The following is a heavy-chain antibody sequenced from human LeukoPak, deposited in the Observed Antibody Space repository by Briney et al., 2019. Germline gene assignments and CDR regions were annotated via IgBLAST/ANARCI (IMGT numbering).Heavy chain of an antibody. CDR2: ISYDGSNK. V-gene: IGHV3-30-3*01. D-gene: IGHD5-18*01. CDR1: GFTFSSYA. J-gene: IGHJ4*02. CDR3: ARGYSYGSAYFDY. Sequence: PGGSLRLSCAASGFTFSSYAMHWVSQAPGKGLEWVAVISYDGSNKYYADSVKGRFTISRDNSKNTLYLQMNSLRAEDTAVYYCARGYSYGSAYFDYWGQGTLVTVSS.